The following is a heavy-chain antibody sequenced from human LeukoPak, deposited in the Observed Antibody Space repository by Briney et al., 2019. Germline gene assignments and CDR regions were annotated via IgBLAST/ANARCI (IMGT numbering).Heavy chain of an antibody. D-gene: IGHD6-6*01. CDR1: GYTFTGYY. Sequence: ASVKVSCKASGYTFTGYYMHWVRQAPGQGLEWMGWINPNSGGTNYAQKFQGRVAMTRDTSISTAYMELTRLRSDDTAVYYCARDRPPRAFDIWGQGTMVTVSS. CDR3: ARDRPPRAFDI. CDR2: INPNSGGT. J-gene: IGHJ3*02. V-gene: IGHV1-2*02.